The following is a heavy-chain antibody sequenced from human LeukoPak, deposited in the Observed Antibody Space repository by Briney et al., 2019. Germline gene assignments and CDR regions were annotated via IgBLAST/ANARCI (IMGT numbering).Heavy chain of an antibody. J-gene: IGHJ4*02. CDR1: GFTFSSYG. D-gene: IGHD6-13*01. CDR3: ARGDIAAAGDYFDY. Sequence: GGSLRLSCAASGFTFSSYGMHWVRQAPGKGLEWVAVISYDGSNKYYADSVKGRFTISRDNSKNTLYLQMNSLRAEDTAVYYCARGDIAAAGDYFDYWGQGTLVTVSS. CDR2: ISYDGSNK. V-gene: IGHV3-30*03.